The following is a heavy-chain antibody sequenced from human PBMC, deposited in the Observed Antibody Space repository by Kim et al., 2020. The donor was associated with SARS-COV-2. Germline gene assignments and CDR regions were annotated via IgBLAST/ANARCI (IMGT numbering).Heavy chain of an antibody. J-gene: IGHJ3*02. Sequence: SETLSLTCTVSSDSITSYYWNWIRQPPGKGLEWIGYIYYTGSTKYNPSLNSRVTLSVDTSKNQFSLNLTSVTAADTALYYCARDRYNFWSANRLGSFDI. CDR1: SDSITSYY. CDR2: IYYTGST. D-gene: IGHD3-3*01. CDR3: ARDRYNFWSANRLGSFDI. V-gene: IGHV4-59*13.